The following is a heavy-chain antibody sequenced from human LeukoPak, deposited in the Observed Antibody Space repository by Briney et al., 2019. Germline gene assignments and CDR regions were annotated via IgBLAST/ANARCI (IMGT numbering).Heavy chain of an antibody. CDR1: GYTSTSYG. CDR2: ISAYNGNR. Sequence: ASVKVSCKTSGYTSTSYGIIWVRQAPGQGLEWMGWISAYNGNRNYAQKLQGRVTMTTDASTSTAYMELRSLRSDDTAVYYCARGGPGWDSSSWYNYWGQGTLVTVSS. D-gene: IGHD6-13*01. V-gene: IGHV1-18*01. CDR3: ARGGPGWDSSSWYNY. J-gene: IGHJ4*02.